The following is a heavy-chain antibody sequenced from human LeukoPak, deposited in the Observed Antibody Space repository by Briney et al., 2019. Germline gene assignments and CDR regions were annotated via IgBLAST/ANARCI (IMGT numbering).Heavy chain of an antibody. CDR3: ARDSSGSYYGYDAFDT. J-gene: IGHJ3*02. D-gene: IGHD1-26*01. CDR1: GGSISSYY. CDR2: IYYSGST. Sequence: SETLSLTCTVSGGSISSYYWSWIRQPPGKGLEWIGYIYYSGSTNYNPSLKSRVTISVDTSKNQFSLKLSSVTAADTAVYYCARDSSGSYYGYDAFDTWGQGTMVTVSS. V-gene: IGHV4-59*01.